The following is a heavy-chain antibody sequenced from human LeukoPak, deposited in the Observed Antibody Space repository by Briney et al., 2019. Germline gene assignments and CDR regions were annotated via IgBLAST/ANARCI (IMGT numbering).Heavy chain of an antibody. Sequence: ASVKVSCKVSGYTLTELSMHWVRQAPGKGLEWMGGFDLEDGETIYAQKFQGRVTMTEDTSTDTPYMELSSLRSEDTAVYYCATRMGQLVQYNYYGMDVWGQGTTVTVSS. CDR2: FDLEDGET. CDR3: ATRMGQLVQYNYYGMDV. J-gene: IGHJ6*02. D-gene: IGHD6-6*01. V-gene: IGHV1-24*01. CDR1: GYTLTELS.